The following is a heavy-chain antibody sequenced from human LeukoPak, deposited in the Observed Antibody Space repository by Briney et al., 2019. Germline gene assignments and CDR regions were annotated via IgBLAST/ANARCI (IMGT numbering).Heavy chain of an antibody. D-gene: IGHD6-19*01. CDR3: ARGTGWPQFDY. V-gene: IGHV6-1*01. CDR2: TYYKSAWLN. CDR1: GDSVSRDSIA. J-gene: IGHJ4*02. Sequence: SQTLSLNCAISGDSVSRDSIAWNWIRQSPSRGLEWLGRTYYKSAWLNDYGVSVRGRITINPDTSKNQFSLQLNSVTPEDTAVYYCARGTGWPQFDYWGQGTLVTVSS.